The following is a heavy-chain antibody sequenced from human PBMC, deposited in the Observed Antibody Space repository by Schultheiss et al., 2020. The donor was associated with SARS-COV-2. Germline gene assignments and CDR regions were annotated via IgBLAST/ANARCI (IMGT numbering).Heavy chain of an antibody. CDR2: IYSGGST. D-gene: IGHD3-10*01. J-gene: IGHJ4*02. CDR3: ANAGEPMGY. Sequence: GGSLRLSCAASGFTFRSYEMKWVRQAPGKGLEWVSVIYSGGSTYYADSVKGRFTISRDNSKNTLYLQMNSLRAEDTAVYYCANAGEPMGYWGQGTLVTVSS. V-gene: IGHV3-53*01. CDR1: GFTFRSYE.